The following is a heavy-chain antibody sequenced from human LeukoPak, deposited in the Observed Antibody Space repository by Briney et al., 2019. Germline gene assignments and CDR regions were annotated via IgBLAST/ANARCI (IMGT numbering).Heavy chain of an antibody. V-gene: IGHV1-69*13. Sequence: ASVKVSCKASGGTFSSCAISWVRQAPGQGLEWMGGIIPIFGTANYAQKFQGRVTITADESTSTAYMELSSLRSEDTAVYYCARGPRPYSGSPRAFDYWGQGTLVTVSS. CDR2: IIPIFGTA. CDR3: ARGPRPYSGSPRAFDY. CDR1: GGTFSSCA. D-gene: IGHD1-26*01. J-gene: IGHJ4*02.